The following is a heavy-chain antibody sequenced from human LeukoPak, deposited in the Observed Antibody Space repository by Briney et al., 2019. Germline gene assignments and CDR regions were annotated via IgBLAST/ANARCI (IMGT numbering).Heavy chain of an antibody. V-gene: IGHV3-21*01. J-gene: IGHJ4*02. CDR1: GFTFSSYS. D-gene: IGHD1-1*01. CDR3: ARDLYCHWNDGEGDY. Sequence: GGSLRLSCAASGFTFSSYSMNWVRQAPGKGLEWVSSISSSSSYIYYADSVKGRFTISRDNAKNSLYLQMNSLRAEDTAVYYCARDLYCHWNDGEGDYWGQGTLVTVSS. CDR2: ISSSSSYI.